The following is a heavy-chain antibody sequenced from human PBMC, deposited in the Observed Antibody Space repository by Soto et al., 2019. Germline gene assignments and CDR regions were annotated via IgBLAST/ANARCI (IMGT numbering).Heavy chain of an antibody. CDR3: ARGLHDYGDYVMFDF. J-gene: IGHJ4*02. V-gene: IGHV1-3*01. D-gene: IGHD4-17*01. CDR2: IYPGNGKT. Sequence: ASVKVSCKASGYTFSVYSMHWVRQAPGQGLQWMGWIYPGNGKTKYSEKFQDRVTLTRDTSASTAYLDLNRLRSEDMAFYYCARGLHDYGDYVMFDFWGQGTLVTVSS. CDR1: GYTFSVYS.